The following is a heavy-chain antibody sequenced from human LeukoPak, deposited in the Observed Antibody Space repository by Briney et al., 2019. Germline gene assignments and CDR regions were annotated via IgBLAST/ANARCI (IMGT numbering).Heavy chain of an antibody. CDR2: ISYDGSNK. CDR3: VRGSGYLYYYYYGMDV. D-gene: IGHD5-12*01. CDR1: GFTFSSYG. V-gene: IGHV3-30*03. Sequence: GGSLRLSCAASGFTFSSYGMHWVRQAPGTGLEWVAVISYDGSNKYYADSVKGRFTISRDNSKNTLYLQMNSLRAEDTAVYYCVRGSGYLYYYYYGMDVWGQGTTVTVSS. J-gene: IGHJ6*02.